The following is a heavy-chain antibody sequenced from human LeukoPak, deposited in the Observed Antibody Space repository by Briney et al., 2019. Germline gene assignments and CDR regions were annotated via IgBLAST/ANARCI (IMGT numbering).Heavy chain of an antibody. J-gene: IGHJ3*02. CDR3: AMNSPYYYDSSGYGAFDI. V-gene: IGHV4-59*08. D-gene: IGHD3-22*01. CDR2: IYYSGST. CDR1: GGSFSGYY. Sequence: PSETLSLTCAVYGGSFSGYYWSWIRQPPGKGLEWIGYIYYSGSTNYNPSLKSRVTISVDTSKNQFSLKLSSVTAADTAVYYCAMNSPYYYDSSGYGAFDIWGQGTMVTVSS.